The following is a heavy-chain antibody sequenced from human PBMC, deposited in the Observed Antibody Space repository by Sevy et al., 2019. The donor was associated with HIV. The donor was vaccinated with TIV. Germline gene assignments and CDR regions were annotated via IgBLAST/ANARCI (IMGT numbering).Heavy chain of an antibody. CDR2: ISSDGTYI. D-gene: IGHD3-16*01. Sequence: GGSLRLSCEVSGFIFNKYSMNWVRQAPGKGLEWVSSISSDGTYIYYADSLKGRITISRDNARNSLYLQMNSLRVEDTAVYYCARGKNDYSGGSLRPTFDYWGQGTLVTVSS. V-gene: IGHV3-21*01. CDR1: GFIFNKYS. CDR3: ARGKNDYSGGSLRPTFDY. J-gene: IGHJ4*02.